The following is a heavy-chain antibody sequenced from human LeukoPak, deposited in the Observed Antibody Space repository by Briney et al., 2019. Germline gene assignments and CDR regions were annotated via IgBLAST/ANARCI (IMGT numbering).Heavy chain of an antibody. CDR3: ARGFTEVRGVVMADAFDI. J-gene: IGHJ3*02. D-gene: IGHD3-10*01. CDR2: ISSSSSYI. CDR1: GFTFSSYS. Sequence: GGSLRLSCAASGFTFSSYSMNRVRQAPGKGLEWVSSISSSSSYIYYADSVKGRFTISRDNAKNSLYLQMNSLRAEDTAVYYCARGFTEVRGVVMADAFDIWGQGTMVTVSS. V-gene: IGHV3-21*01.